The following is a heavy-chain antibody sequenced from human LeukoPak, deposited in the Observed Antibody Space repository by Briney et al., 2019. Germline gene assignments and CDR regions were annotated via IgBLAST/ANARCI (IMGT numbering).Heavy chain of an antibody. J-gene: IGHJ4*02. Sequence: GGSLRLSCAASGFTFSAHYMSWIRQAPGKGLEWVSYIDSSGRALYYADSVKGRFTISRDNAKNSLFLQMDSLRAEDAAVYFCTRDPDTSSKVDFWGQGTLVTVSS. V-gene: IGHV3-11*01. CDR1: GFTFSAHY. D-gene: IGHD5-18*01. CDR2: IDSSGRAL. CDR3: TRDPDTSSKVDF.